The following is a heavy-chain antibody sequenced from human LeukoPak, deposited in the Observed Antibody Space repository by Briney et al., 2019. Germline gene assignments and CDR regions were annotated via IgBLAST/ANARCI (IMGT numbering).Heavy chain of an antibody. V-gene: IGHV4-34*01. CDR1: GGSFSGYY. CDR2: INHSGST. D-gene: IGHD1-26*01. Sequence: SETLSLTCAVYGGSFSGYYWSWIRQPPGKGLEWIGEINHSGSTNYNPSLKSRVTISVDTSKNQFSLKLSSVTAADTAVYYCARGRELLPNAFDIWGQGTMVTVSS. CDR3: ARGRELLPNAFDI. J-gene: IGHJ3*02.